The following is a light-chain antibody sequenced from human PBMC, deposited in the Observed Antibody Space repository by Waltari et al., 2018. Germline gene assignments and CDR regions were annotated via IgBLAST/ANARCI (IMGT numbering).Light chain of an antibody. CDR3: QQYNSYPYT. CDR2: KAS. CDR1: QSISNW. Sequence: DIQMPQSPSTLSASVGDRVTITCRASQSISNWLAWYQQRPGTAPKLLVYKASNLQSGVPSRFSGSGSGTQFTLTISSLQPDDFATYYCQQYNSYPYTFGQGTKLEIK. V-gene: IGKV1-5*03. J-gene: IGKJ2*01.